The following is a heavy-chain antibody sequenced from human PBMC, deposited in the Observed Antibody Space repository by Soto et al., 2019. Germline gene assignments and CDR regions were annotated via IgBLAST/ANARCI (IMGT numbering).Heavy chain of an antibody. CDR2: IRSKANNYAT. V-gene: IGHV3-73*01. Sequence: GGSLRLSCAASGFTFSGSAMHWVRQASGKGLEWVGRIRSKANNYATAYAASVKGRFTISRDDSKNTAYLQMNSLKTEDTAVYYCTPDYYYYMDVWGKGTTVTVSS. CDR3: TPDYYYYMDV. J-gene: IGHJ6*03. CDR1: GFTFSGSA.